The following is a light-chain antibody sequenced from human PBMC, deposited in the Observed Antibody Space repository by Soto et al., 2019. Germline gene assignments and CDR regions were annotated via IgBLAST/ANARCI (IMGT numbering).Light chain of an antibody. V-gene: IGLV2-14*03. CDR3: SSYTSSSTHVV. J-gene: IGLJ2*01. Sequence: QSALTQPASVSGSPGQSITISCTGTSSDVGGYKYVSWYQQHPDKAPKLMIYDVSNRPSGVSNRFSGSKSGSTACLTISGLQAEDEADYYCSSYTSSSTHVVFGGGTKLTVL. CDR1: SSDVGGYKY. CDR2: DVS.